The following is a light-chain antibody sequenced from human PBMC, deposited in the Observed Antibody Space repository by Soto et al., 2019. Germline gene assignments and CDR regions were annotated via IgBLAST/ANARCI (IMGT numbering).Light chain of an antibody. CDR1: QSVSSRF. V-gene: IGKV3-20*01. J-gene: IGKJ2*01. CDR2: GAS. Sequence: EIVLTQSPGTLSLSPGERATLSCRTSQSVSSRFLAWYQQKAGQAPRLLIYGASNRATGIPDRFSGSGSGTDFILTISRLEPDDVAVYYCQQYDTSPPMYTFGQGTKVDI. CDR3: QQYDTSPPMYT.